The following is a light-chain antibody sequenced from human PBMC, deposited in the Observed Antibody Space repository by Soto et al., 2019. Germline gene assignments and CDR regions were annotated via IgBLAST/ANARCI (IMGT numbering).Light chain of an antibody. CDR3: QQYKDWPPLT. V-gene: IGKV3D-15*01. Sequence: EIAMTQSPVTLSASPGERVTISCRASQSVNINLAWYQQRPGQAPRVLIYGASNRASGIPDRFGGSGSGTDFTLTLSSLEPDDFALYYCQQYKDWPPLTFGGGTRVEIK. CDR1: QSVNIN. CDR2: GAS. J-gene: IGKJ4*01.